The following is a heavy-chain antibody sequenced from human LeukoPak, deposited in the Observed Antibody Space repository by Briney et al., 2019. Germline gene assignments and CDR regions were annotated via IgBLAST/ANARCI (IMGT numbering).Heavy chain of an antibody. CDR3: SSSPSRHGPPDY. J-gene: IGHJ4*02. CDR2: INPNSDAT. Sequence: SAKVSCKASGYTFAGYYIHWVRQAPGQGLEWMGWINPNSDATSYSQKFQGRVTMTRDTSVSTAYMDLRSLRSDDTAVYYCSSSPSRHGPPDYWGQGTLVSVSS. V-gene: IGHV1-2*02. D-gene: IGHD5-24*01. CDR1: GYTFAGYY.